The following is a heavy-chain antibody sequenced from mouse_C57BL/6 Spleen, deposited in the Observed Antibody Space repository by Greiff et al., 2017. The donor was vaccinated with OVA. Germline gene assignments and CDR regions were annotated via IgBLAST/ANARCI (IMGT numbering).Heavy chain of an antibody. D-gene: IGHD1-1*01. J-gene: IGHJ4*01. Sequence: VQVVESGPGLVQPSQSLSITCTVSGFSLTSYGVHWVRQSPGKGLEWLGVIWRGGSTDYNAAFMSRLSITKDNSKSQVFFKMNSLQADDTAIYYCAKKKDYYGSSLYAMDYWGQGTSVTVSS. CDR2: IWRGGST. V-gene: IGHV2-5*01. CDR3: AKKKDYYGSSLYAMDY. CDR1: GFSLTSYG.